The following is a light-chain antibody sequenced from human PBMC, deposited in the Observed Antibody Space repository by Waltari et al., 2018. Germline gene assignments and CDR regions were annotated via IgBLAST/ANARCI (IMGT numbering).Light chain of an antibody. CDR3: CSYAGSYTYV. V-gene: IGLV2-11*01. CDR1: NSDVGGYNY. CDR2: DVS. J-gene: IGLJ1*01. Sequence: QSALTQPRSVSGSPGQSVTISCTGTNSDVGGYNYGPWYQHHPGKAPKLMIYDVSKRPSGVPDRFSGSKSGNTASLTISGLQAEDEADYYCCSYAGSYTYVFGTGTKVTVL.